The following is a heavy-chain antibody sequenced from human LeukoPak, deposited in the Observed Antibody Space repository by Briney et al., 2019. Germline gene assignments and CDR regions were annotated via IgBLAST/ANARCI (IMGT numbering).Heavy chain of an antibody. J-gene: IGHJ4*02. Sequence: ASVKVSCKASGYTFTGYYMHWVRQAPGQGLEWMGWINPNSGGTNYAQKFQGRVTMTRDTSISTAYTELSRLRSDDTAVYYCARDLYLRGYSYGYPDYFDYWGQGTLVTVSS. CDR3: ARDLYLRGYSYGYPDYFDY. D-gene: IGHD5-18*01. CDR1: GYTFTGYY. CDR2: INPNSGGT. V-gene: IGHV1-2*02.